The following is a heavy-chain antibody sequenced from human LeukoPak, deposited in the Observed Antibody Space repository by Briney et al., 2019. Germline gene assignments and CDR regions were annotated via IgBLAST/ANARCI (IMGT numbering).Heavy chain of an antibody. Sequence: ASVKVSCKVSGYTLTELSMHWVRQAPGKGLEWMGGFDPEDGETIYAQKFQGRVTMTEDTPTDTAYMELSSLRSEDTAVYYCTIISSDYYYGMDVWGKGTTVTVSS. CDR1: GYTLTELS. V-gene: IGHV1-24*01. CDR2: FDPEDGET. D-gene: IGHD3-10*01. CDR3: TIISSDYYYGMDV. J-gene: IGHJ6*04.